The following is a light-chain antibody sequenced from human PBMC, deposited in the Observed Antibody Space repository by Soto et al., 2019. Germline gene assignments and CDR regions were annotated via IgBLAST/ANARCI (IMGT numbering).Light chain of an antibody. J-gene: IGLJ2*01. V-gene: IGLV1-47*01. CDR2: RNN. Sequence: QSVLTQPPSASGTPGQRVTISCSGSSCNSGSNYVYWYQQLPGTAPKLLIYRNNQRPSGVPDRFSGSKSGTSASLAISGLRSEDEADYYCAAWDDSLSGRVCGGGTKLTVL. CDR3: AAWDDSLSGRV. CDR1: SCNSGSNY.